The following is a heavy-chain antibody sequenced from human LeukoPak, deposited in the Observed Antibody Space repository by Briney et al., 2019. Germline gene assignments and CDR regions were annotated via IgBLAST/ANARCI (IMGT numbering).Heavy chain of an antibody. V-gene: IGHV3-9*01. CDR2: ISWNSGSI. CDR3: AKDLGGYSYGSDY. CDR1: GFTFDDYA. Sequence: GGSLRLSCAASGFTFDDYAMHWVRQAPGKGLEWVSGISWNSGSIGYADSVKGRFTISRDNSKNTLYLQMNSLRAEDTAVYYCAKDLGGYSYGSDYWGQGTLVTVSS. J-gene: IGHJ4*02. D-gene: IGHD5-18*01.